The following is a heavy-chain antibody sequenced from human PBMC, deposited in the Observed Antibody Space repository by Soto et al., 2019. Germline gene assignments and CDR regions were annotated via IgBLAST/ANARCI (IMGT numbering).Heavy chain of an antibody. CDR3: ARPGGHCSSTRCYWLY. V-gene: IGHV3-53*04. J-gene: IGHJ4*02. Sequence: EVQLVESGGGLVQPGGSLRLSCAASGFTVSSNYMSWVRQAPGKGLEWVSVIYSGGSTYYADSVKGRFTISRHNSKNTLYLQMNSLRAEDTAVYYCARPGGHCSSTRCYWLYWGQGTMVTVSS. CDR2: IYSGGST. D-gene: IGHD2-2*01. CDR1: GFTVSSNY.